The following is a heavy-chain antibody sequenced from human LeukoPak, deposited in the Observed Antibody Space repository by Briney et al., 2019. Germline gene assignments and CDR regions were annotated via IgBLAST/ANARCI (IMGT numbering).Heavy chain of an antibody. V-gene: IGHV4-34*01. CDR3: ASGGPDTAMLTYDY. CDR2: INHSGST. D-gene: IGHD5-18*01. Sequence: NSSETLSLTCAVYGGSFSGYYWSWIRQPPGKGLEWIGEINHSGSTNYNPSLKSRVTISADTSKNQFSLKLSSVTTADTAVYYCASGGPDTAMLTYDYWGQGTLVTVSS. CDR1: GGSFSGYY. J-gene: IGHJ4*02.